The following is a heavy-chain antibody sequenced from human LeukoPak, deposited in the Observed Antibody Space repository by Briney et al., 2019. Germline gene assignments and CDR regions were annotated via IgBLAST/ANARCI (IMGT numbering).Heavy chain of an antibody. V-gene: IGHV3-30*03. CDR1: GFTFSSYG. Sequence: QPGGSLRLSCAASGFTFSSYGMHWVRQAPGKGLEWVAVISYDGSNKYYADSVKGRFTISRDNFKNTLYLQMNSLRAEDTAVYYCAGDLQQLVFGNYYYYGMDVWGQGTTVTVSS. D-gene: IGHD6-13*01. J-gene: IGHJ6*02. CDR2: ISYDGSNK. CDR3: AGDLQQLVFGNYYYYGMDV.